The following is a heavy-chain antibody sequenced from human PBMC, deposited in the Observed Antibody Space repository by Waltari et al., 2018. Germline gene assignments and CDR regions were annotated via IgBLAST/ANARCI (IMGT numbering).Heavy chain of an antibody. V-gene: IGHV1-3*01. CDR3: ARGTYYYESSGSAGWFDP. Sequence: QVQLVQSGAEVKKPGASVKVSCKASGYTFTIYVLHWVRQAPGQRLEWMGWINAGNDNTKYSQKFQGRVTITRDTSASTAYMELSSLRSEDTAVYYCARGTYYYESSGSAGWFDPWGQGTLVTVSS. CDR1: GYTFTIYV. CDR2: INAGNDNT. D-gene: IGHD3-22*01. J-gene: IGHJ5*02.